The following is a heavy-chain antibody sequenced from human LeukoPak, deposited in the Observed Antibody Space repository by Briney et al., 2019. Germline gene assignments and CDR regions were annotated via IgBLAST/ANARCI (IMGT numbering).Heavy chain of an antibody. D-gene: IGHD4-17*01. V-gene: IGHV4-34*01. CDR3: ARRMTTVTTVFDY. CDR2: INHSGST. Sequence: PSETLSLTCAVYGGSFSGYYWSWIRQPPGKGLEWIGEINHSGSTNYNPSLKSRVTISVDTSKNQFSLKLSSVTAADTAVYYCARRMTTVTTVFDYWGQGTLVTVSS. CDR1: GGSFSGYY. J-gene: IGHJ4*02.